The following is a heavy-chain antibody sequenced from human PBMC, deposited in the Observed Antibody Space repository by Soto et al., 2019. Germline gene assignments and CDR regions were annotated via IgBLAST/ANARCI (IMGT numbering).Heavy chain of an antibody. D-gene: IGHD3-22*01. J-gene: IGHJ4*02. V-gene: IGHV3-15*07. Sequence: GGSLRLSCAASGFTFSNAWMNWVRQAPGKGLEWVGRIKSKTDGGTTDYAAPVKGRFTISRDDSKNTLYLQMNSLRAEDTAVYYCAKDPLYYYDSSGYPDYWGQGTLVTVSS. CDR2: IKSKTDGGTT. CDR1: GFTFSNAW. CDR3: AKDPLYYYDSSGYPDY.